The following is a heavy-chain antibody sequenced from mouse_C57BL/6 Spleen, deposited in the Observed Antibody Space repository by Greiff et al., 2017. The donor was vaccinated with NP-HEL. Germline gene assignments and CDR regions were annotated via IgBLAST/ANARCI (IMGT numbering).Heavy chain of an antibody. CDR3: ARHNYGSSSAWFAY. V-gene: IGHV5-6*01. Sequence: EVQLVESGGDLVKPGGSLKLSCAASGFTFSSYGMSWVRQTPDKRLEWVATISSGGSYPYYPDSVKGRFTISRDNAKNTLYLQMSSLKSEDTAMYYCARHNYGSSSAWFAYWGQGTLVTVSA. J-gene: IGHJ3*01. CDR1: GFTFSSYG. D-gene: IGHD1-1*01. CDR2: ISSGGSYP.